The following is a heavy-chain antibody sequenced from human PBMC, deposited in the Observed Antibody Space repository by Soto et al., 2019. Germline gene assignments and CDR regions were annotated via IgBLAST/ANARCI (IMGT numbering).Heavy chain of an antibody. D-gene: IGHD2-15*01. CDR1: GFTFSGSA. Sequence: PGGSLRLSCAASGFTFSGSAMHWVRQASGKGLEWVGRIGSKPNNYATEYAASVRGRFTISRDDSKNTAYLQMNSLKTEDTAVFYCSRQAPLYCSCSDCYSSAWGQGT. V-gene: IGHV3-73*01. CDR3: SRQAPLYCSCSDCYSSA. CDR2: IGSKPNNYAT. J-gene: IGHJ5*02.